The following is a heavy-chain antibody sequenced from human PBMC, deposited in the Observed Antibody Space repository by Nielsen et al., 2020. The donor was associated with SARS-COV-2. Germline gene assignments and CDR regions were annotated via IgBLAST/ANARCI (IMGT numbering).Heavy chain of an antibody. D-gene: IGHD4/OR15-4a*01. CDR1: GFTFSSYG. CDR3: ARDGARALDY. J-gene: IGHJ4*02. CDR2: ISYDGSNK. Sequence: GESLKISCAASGFTFSSYGMHWVRQAPGKGLEWVAVISYDGSNKYYADSVKGRFTISRDNSKNTLYLQMNSLRAEDTAVYYCARDGARALDYWGQGTLLIVSS. V-gene: IGHV3-30*03.